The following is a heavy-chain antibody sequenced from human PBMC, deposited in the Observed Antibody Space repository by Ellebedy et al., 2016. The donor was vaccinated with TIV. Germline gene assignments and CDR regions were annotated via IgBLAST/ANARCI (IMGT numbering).Heavy chain of an antibody. CDR2: IYYSGST. D-gene: IGHD6-13*01. Sequence: SETLSLXXTVSGGSISSSSYYWGWIRQPPGKGLEWIGSIYYSGSTYYNPSLKSRVTISVDTSKNQFSLKLSSVTAADTAVYYCASVSSSWYVAEGMDVWGQGTTVTVSS. CDR3: ASVSSSWYVAEGMDV. V-gene: IGHV4-39*01. J-gene: IGHJ6*02. CDR1: GGSISSSSYY.